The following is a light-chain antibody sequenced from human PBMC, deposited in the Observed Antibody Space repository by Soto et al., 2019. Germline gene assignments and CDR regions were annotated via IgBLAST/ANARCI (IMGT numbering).Light chain of an antibody. Sequence: QSVLTQPPSASGSPGQSVTISCTGTSSDVGGYNYVSWYQQHPGKAPKLIISEGSKRPSGVSNRFSGSKSGNTASLTISILQAEDEADYYCCSYAGSSTYVFGTGTKVTVL. CDR1: SSDVGGYNY. V-gene: IGLV2-23*01. CDR3: CSYAGSSTYV. CDR2: EGS. J-gene: IGLJ1*01.